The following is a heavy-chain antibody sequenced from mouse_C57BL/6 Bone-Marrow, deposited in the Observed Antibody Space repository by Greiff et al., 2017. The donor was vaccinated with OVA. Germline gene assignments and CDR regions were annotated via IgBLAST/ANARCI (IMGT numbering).Heavy chain of an antibody. CDR2: IYPGGGYT. V-gene: IGHV1-63*01. CDR3: ARGENSNYNTGFAD. D-gene: IGHD2-5*01. CDR1: GYTFTNYW. J-gene: IGHJ3*01. Sequence: QVQLKQSGAELVRPGTSVKMSCKASGYTFTNYWIGWAKQRPGHGLEWIGDIYPGGGYTNYNEKFKGKATLTADKSSSTAYMQFSSLTSEDSAIYYCARGENSNYNTGFADWGQGTLVTVSA.